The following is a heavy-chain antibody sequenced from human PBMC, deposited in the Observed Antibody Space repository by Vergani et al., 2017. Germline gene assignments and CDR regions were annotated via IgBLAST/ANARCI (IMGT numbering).Heavy chain of an antibody. J-gene: IGHJ5*02. D-gene: IGHD1-14*01. CDR1: GFTFNQYG. CDR2: TWYDGNNK. CDR3: ARDLRLLYNRFDP. V-gene: IGHV3-33*01. Sequence: QVQLVESGGGVVQPGRSLRLSCAASGFTFNQYGMQWVRQAPGKGLEWVAVTWYDGNNKQYADSVKGRFTISRDNYKTTMYLQMNSLRDEDTGVYYCARDLRLLYNRFDPWGQGTLVTVSS.